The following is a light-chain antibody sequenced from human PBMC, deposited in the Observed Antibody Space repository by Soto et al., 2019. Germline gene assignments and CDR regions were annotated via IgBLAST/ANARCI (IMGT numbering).Light chain of an antibody. CDR1: QIVSRH. CDR3: QQRSYWPRNT. V-gene: IGKV3-11*01. Sequence: EIVLTQSPATVSLSPGERATLSCRASQIVSRHLAWYQQKPGQPPSLLIYDISNRDTGIPARFSGSGSGTDFTLTSSSLGPEDSAVYYCQQRSYWPRNTFGQGTKLEIK. J-gene: IGKJ2*01. CDR2: DIS.